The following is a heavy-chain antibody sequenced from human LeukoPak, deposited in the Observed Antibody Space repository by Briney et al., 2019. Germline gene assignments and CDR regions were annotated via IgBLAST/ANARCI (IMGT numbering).Heavy chain of an antibody. Sequence: TSETLSLTCAVSGGSITTSSYYWGWIRQPPGKGLEWIGIIYYSGSTYYNPSLKGRVTISVDTSKNQFSLKLSSVTAADTAVYYCAIAFRARYYYLWGRGTLVTVSS. CDR2: IYYSGST. CDR3: AIAFRARYYYL. V-gene: IGHV4-39*01. D-gene: IGHD2-15*01. CDR1: GGSITTSSYY. J-gene: IGHJ2*01.